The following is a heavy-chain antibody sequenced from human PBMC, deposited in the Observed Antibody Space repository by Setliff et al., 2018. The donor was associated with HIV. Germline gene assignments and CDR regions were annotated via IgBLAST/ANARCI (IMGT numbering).Heavy chain of an antibody. V-gene: IGHV1-2*02. CDR1: GYTFTNYY. CDR3: ARDSLYLYSSSFPYYYYMDV. CDR2: INPNSGGT. J-gene: IGHJ6*03. Sequence: ASVKVSCKASGYTFTNYYMHWVRQAPGQGLEWMGWINPNSGGTNYAQKFQGRVTMTRDTSISTAYMELSRLRSDDTAVYYCARDSLYLYSSSFPYYYYMDVWGKGTTVTVSS. D-gene: IGHD6-6*01.